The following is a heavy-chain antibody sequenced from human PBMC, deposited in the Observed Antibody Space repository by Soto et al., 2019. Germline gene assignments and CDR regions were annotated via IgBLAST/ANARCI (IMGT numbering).Heavy chain of an antibody. CDR2: IYYTGST. J-gene: IGHJ4*02. V-gene: IGHV4-59*07. CDR3: ARDRGISVTGYFDY. D-gene: IGHD6-19*01. CDR1: GGSLSSYY. Sequence: SDTLSLTCTVSGGSLSSYYWSWIRQPPGKGLEWIGYIYYTGSTNYNPSLKSRVTISVDTSKNQFSLKLSSVTAADTAVYYCARDRGISVTGYFDYWGQGTLVTVSS.